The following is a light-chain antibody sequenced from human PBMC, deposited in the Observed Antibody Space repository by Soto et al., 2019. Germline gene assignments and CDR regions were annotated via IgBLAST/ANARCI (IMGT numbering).Light chain of an antibody. J-gene: IGKJ2*03. CDR1: QSVSSVD. V-gene: IGKV3-20*01. CDR3: QRYGTSPPYS. CDR2: GAS. Sequence: EIVLTQSPGTLSLSPGEWATLSCRASQSVSSVDVAWYQQKPGQAHRLLIYGASRRATGIPDRFSGSGSGTDFTLTISGVEPEDFAVYYCQRYGTSPPYSFGQGTKLEIK.